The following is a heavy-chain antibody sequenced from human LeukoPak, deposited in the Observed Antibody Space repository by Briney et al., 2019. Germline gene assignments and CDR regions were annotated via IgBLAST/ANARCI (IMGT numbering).Heavy chain of an antibody. Sequence: PSETLSLTCTVSGGSINFYYWSWIRQSPGKGLEWIGYISYSGSTNYNPSLKSRVTMSVDTSKNQFSLKLSSVTAADTAVYYCARDVDSRTTIFGVVGYFDLWGRGTLVTVSS. CDR3: ARDVDSRTTIFGVVGYFDL. CDR2: ISYSGST. J-gene: IGHJ2*01. D-gene: IGHD3-3*01. CDR1: GGSINFYY. V-gene: IGHV4-59*12.